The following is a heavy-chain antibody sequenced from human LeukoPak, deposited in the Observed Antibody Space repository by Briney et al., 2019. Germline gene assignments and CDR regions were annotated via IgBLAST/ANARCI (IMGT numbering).Heavy chain of an antibody. J-gene: IGHJ6*03. Sequence: GGSLRLSCAASGFNFRSYVMHWVRQAPGKGLEWVAVISYDGSNKFYADSVKGRFTISRDNSKNTLYLQMNSLKTEDTAVYYCTTLTSTWALLGRGYYYYYMDVWGKGTTVTVSS. CDR3: TTLTSTWALLGRGYYYYYMDV. D-gene: IGHD1-26*01. CDR1: GFNFRSYV. CDR2: ISYDGSNK. V-gene: IGHV3-30*04.